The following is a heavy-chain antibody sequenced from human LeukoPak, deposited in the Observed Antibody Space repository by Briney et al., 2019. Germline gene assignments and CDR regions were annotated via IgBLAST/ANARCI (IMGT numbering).Heavy chain of an antibody. V-gene: IGHV4-59*01. Sequence: SETLSLTCTVSGGSISSYYWSWIRQPPGKGLEWIGDIYYSGSTNYNPSIKSRVTISVDTSKNQFSLKLSSVTAADTAVYYCARQGRVGVPAATRGSYYYYYMDVWGKGTTVTVSS. CDR2: IYYSGST. J-gene: IGHJ6*03. D-gene: IGHD2-2*01. CDR3: ARQGRVGVPAATRGSYYYYYMDV. CDR1: GGSISSYY.